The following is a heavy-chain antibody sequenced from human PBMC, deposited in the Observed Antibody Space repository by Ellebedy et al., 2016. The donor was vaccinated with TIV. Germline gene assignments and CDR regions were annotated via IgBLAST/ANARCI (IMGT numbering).Heavy chain of an antibody. J-gene: IGHJ4*02. CDR2: ISYDGSNK. CDR3: AISSIAAPQDY. V-gene: IGHV3-30*03. Sequence: GESLKISXAASGFTFSSYGMHWVRQAPGKGLEWVAVISYDGSNKYYADSVKGRFTISRDNSKNTLYLQMNSLRAEDTAVYYCAISSIAAPQDYWGQGTLVTVSS. D-gene: IGHD6-6*01. CDR1: GFTFSSYG.